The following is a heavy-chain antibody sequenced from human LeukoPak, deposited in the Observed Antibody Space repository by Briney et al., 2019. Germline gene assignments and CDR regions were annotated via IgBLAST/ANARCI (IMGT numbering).Heavy chain of an antibody. V-gene: IGHV3-74*03. CDR1: GFTFSRYW. D-gene: IGHD6-6*01. CDR2: INSDGSTT. J-gene: IGHJ4*02. CDR3: ATKDSTTAARPLDY. Sequence: GGSLRLSCAASGFTFSRYWMHWVRQAPGKGLVWVSRINSDGSTTTYADSVEGRFTVSRDNAKSTLYLQMNSLRAEDTAVYFCATKDSTTAARPLDYWSQGTLVTVSS.